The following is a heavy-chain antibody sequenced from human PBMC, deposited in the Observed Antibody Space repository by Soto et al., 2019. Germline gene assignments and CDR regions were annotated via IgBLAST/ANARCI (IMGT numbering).Heavy chain of an antibody. D-gene: IGHD4-17*01. CDR3: DSSMTKVTTFDY. J-gene: IGHJ4*02. V-gene: IGHV4-30-2*01. CDR1: GGSISSGGYS. CDR2: IYHSGST. Sequence: QLQLQESGSGLVKPSQTLSLTCAVSGGSISSGGYSWSWIRQPPGKGLEWIGYIYHSGSTYYNPSLKSRVTISVDRSKNQFSLKLSSVSAADTAVYYCDSSMTKVTTFDYWGQGTLVTVSS.